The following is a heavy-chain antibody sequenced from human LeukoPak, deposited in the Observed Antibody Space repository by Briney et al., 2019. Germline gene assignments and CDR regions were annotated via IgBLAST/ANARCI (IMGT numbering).Heavy chain of an antibody. J-gene: IGHJ6*03. CDR1: GGTFSSYA. CDR2: IIPIFGTA. V-gene: IGHV1-69*13. Sequence: SVKVSCKASGGTFSSYAISWVRQAPGQGLEWMGGIIPIFGTANYAQTFQGRVTITADESTSTAYMELSSLRSEDTAVYYCASGDLVRGRIVVVPAAIPHYYMDVWGKGTTVTVSS. D-gene: IGHD2-2*01. CDR3: ASGDLVRGRIVVVPAAIPHYYMDV.